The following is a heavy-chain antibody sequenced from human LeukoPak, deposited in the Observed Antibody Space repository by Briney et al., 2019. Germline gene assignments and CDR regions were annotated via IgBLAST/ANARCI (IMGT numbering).Heavy chain of an antibody. CDR3: ARGSYYYDSSGYYYDY. D-gene: IGHD3-22*01. V-gene: IGHV3-20*04. CDR1: GFTFDYYG. J-gene: IGHJ4*02. CDR2: INWNGGST. Sequence: PGGSLRLSCAASGFTFDYYGMSWVRQAPGKGLEWVSGINWNGGSTGYADSVKGRFTISRDNAKNSLYLQMNSLRAEDTALYYCARGSYYYDSSGYYYDYWGQGTLVTVSS.